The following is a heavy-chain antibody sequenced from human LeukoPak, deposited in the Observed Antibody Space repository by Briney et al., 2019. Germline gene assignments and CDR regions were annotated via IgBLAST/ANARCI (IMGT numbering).Heavy chain of an antibody. CDR3: TRHWSEFYNYGMGV. D-gene: IGHD3-3*01. V-gene: IGHV4-39*01. J-gene: IGHJ6*02. CDR2: IFYSGNT. CDR1: GGSIVSSTNY. Sequence: PSETLSLTCTVFGGSIVSSTNYCAWVRQPPGKGLEWIGSIFYSGNTHYNPSLKSRVTMSVDTSKNEFSLKLTSVTAADTAVYYCTRHWSEFYNYGMGVWGHGTTVTVSS.